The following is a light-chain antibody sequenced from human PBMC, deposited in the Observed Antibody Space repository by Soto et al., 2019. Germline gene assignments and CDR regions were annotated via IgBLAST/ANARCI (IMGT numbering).Light chain of an antibody. CDR1: SSDIGAYNY. CDR3: SSFSSAIAFV. Sequence: QSALTQPASVSASPGQSITISCTGTSSDIGAYNYISWYQQHPGKAPKLMLYEVTNRPSGISNRFSGSRSGNTASLSISGLQAEDEADYYCSSFSSAIAFVFGTGTKLTVL. V-gene: IGLV2-14*01. CDR2: EVT. J-gene: IGLJ1*01.